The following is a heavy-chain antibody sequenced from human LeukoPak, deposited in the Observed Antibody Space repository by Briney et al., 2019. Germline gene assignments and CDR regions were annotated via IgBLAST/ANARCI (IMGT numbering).Heavy chain of an antibody. Sequence: SETLSLTCTVSGGSISGYYWGWIRQPPGKGLEWIGSIYYSGSTYYNPSLKSRVTISVDTSKNQFSLKLSSVTAADTAVYYCASSIQNLLDYWGQGTLVTVSS. CDR3: ASSIQNLLDY. CDR1: GGSISGYY. CDR2: IYYSGST. J-gene: IGHJ4*02. V-gene: IGHV4-39*07.